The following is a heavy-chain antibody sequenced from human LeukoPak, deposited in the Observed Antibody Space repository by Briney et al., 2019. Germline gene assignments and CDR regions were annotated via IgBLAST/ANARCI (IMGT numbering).Heavy chain of an antibody. J-gene: IGHJ4*02. CDR3: ARKFSSTADS. D-gene: IGHD6-13*01. Sequence: GGSLRLSCAASGFTFSGYTMNWVRHAPRTGLGWLSCISNSSGTIYYADSVKGRFTISRDNVETSLYLQMNSLRREDTAVYYCARKFSSTADSWGQGTLVTVSS. CDR1: GFTFSGYT. V-gene: IGHV3-48*01. CDR2: ISNSSGTI.